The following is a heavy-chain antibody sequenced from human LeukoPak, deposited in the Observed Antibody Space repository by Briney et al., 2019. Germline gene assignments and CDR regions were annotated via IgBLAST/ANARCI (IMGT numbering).Heavy chain of an antibody. Sequence: SETLSLTCTVSGYSISSGYYWGWIRQPPGKGLEWIGSIYHSGSTYYNPSLKSRVTISVDTSKSQFSLKLSSVTAADTAVYYCARRVAAAGYFDYWGQGTLVTVSS. CDR2: IYHSGST. J-gene: IGHJ4*02. CDR1: GYSISSGYY. V-gene: IGHV4-38-2*02. CDR3: ARRVAAAGYFDY. D-gene: IGHD6-13*01.